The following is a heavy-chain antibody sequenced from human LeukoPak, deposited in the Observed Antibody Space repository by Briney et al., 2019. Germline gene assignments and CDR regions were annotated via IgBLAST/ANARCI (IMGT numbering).Heavy chain of an antibody. CDR1: GYSISSDYY. Sequence: SETLSLTCTVSGYSISSDYYWGWIRQPPGKGLEWIGSIYHSGSTYYNPSLKSRVTISVDTSKNQFSLKLSSVTAADTAVHYCARDIDFRGYVGYDLAVELMRDNWFDPWGQGTLVTVSS. CDR2: IYHSGST. D-gene: IGHD5-12*01. J-gene: IGHJ5*02. V-gene: IGHV4-38-2*02. CDR3: ARDIDFRGYVGYDLAVELMRDNWFDP.